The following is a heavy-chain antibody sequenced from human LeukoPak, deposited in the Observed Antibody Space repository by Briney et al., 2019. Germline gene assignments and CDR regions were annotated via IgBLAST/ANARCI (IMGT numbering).Heavy chain of an antibody. J-gene: IGHJ4*02. CDR2: IIPIFGTA. Sequence: SVKVSCKASGGTFSSYAISWVRQAPGQGLEWMGGIIPIFGTANYAQKFQGRVTITADESTSTAYMELSSLRSEDMAVYYCARVGSRYCSSTSCYTAFDYWGQGTLVTVSS. CDR3: ARVGSRYCSSTSCYTAFDY. D-gene: IGHD2-2*02. V-gene: IGHV1-69*13. CDR1: GGTFSSYA.